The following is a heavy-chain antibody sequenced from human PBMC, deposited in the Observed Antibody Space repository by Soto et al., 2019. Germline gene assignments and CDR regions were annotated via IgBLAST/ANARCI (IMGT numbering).Heavy chain of an antibody. J-gene: IGHJ4*02. Sequence: QLVQSGSEVKKPGSSVKVSCQASGGTFSGYVVTWVRQAPGQGLEWMGEFVPLFGTTNYAQRFSGRITITAEESTCTAYMELRTLGSDDTAVYYCATHGLGVSSPPYFDNWGQGTLVTVSS. D-gene: IGHD3-16*01. CDR1: GGTFSGYV. CDR2: FVPLFGTT. V-gene: IGHV1-69*01. CDR3: ATHGLGVSSPPYFDN.